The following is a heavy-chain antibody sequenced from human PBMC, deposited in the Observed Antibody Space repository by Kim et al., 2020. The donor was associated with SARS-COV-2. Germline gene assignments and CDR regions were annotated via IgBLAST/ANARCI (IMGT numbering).Heavy chain of an antibody. J-gene: IGHJ3*02. V-gene: IGHV1-46*01. D-gene: IGHD3-22*01. CDR1: GYTFTSYY. Sequence: ASVKVSCKASGYTFTSYYMHWVRQAPGQGLEWMGIINPSGGSTSYAQKFQGRVTMTRDTSTSTVYMELSSLRSEDTAVYYCAREGDDYYDSSGYDAFDIWGQGTMVTVSS. CDR3: AREGDDYYDSSGYDAFDI. CDR2: INPSGGST.